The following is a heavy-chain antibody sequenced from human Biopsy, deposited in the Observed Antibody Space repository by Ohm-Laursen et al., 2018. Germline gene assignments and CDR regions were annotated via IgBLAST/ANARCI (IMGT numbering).Heavy chain of an antibody. J-gene: IGHJ4*02. Sequence: SDTLSLTCTVSGGSFTGHYWSWIRQPPGKGLEWIGHISYTGYTSYNAPLKSRVTISVDTSRNHSSLRLSSLTAADTAVYYCARGSNDFGGLYFPRWGQGTLLTVSS. CDR1: GGSFTGHY. V-gene: IGHV4-59*11. CDR2: ISYTGYT. CDR3: ARGSNDFGGLYFPR. D-gene: IGHD4-23*01.